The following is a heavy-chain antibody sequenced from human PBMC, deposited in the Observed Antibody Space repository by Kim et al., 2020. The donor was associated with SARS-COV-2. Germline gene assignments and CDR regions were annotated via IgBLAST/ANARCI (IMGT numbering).Heavy chain of an antibody. CDR3: ANGDALRIFSDYEGY. J-gene: IGHJ4*02. CDR2: IYGTTNI. CDR1: GFTFSSSA. Sequence: GGSLRLSCAASGFTFSSSAMSWVRQAPGKGLEWVSIIYGTTNIYYADSVKGRFTVSRDNSKNTLYLQMNSLRAEDTAIYYCANGDALRIFSDYEGYWGQGTLVTVYS. V-gene: IGHV3-23*03. D-gene: IGHD5-12*01.